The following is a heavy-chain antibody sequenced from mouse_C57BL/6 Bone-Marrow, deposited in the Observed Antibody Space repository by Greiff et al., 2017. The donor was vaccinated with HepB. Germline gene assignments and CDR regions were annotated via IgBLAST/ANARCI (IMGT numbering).Heavy chain of an antibody. D-gene: IGHD1-1*01. J-gene: IGHJ1*03. CDR2: IRNKANNHAT. Sequence: DVKLQESGGGLVQPGGSMKLSCAASGFTFSDAWMDWVRQSPEKGLEWVAEIRNKANNHATYYAESVKGRFTISRDDSKSSVYLQMNSLRAEDTGIYYWTGTTVVGSYWYFDVWGTGTTVTVSS. CDR1: GFTFSDAW. CDR3: TGTTVVGSYWYFDV. V-gene: IGHV6-6*01.